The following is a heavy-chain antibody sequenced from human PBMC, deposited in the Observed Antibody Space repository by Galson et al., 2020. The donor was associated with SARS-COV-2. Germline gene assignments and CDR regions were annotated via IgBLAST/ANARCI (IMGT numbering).Heavy chain of an antibody. CDR2: IYTSGST. CDR3: AQGFDY. V-gene: IGHV4-61*02. CDR1: GGSISSGSYY. J-gene: IGHJ4*02. Sequence: SETLSLTCTVSGGSISSGSYYWSWIRQPAGKGLEWIGRIYTSGSTNYNPSLKSRVTISVDTSKNQFSLKLSSVTAADTAVYYCAQGFDYWGQGTLVTVSS.